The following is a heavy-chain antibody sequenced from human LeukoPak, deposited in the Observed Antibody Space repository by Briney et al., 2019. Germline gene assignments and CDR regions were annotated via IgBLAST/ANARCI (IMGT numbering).Heavy chain of an antibody. V-gene: IGHV4-59*01. D-gene: IGHD1-1*01. CDR2: IYYSGSI. CDR3: ARALYNRFFDY. Sequence: SETLSLTSTVSGGSISTYYWSWIRQPPGKGLEWLGYIYYSGSINYDPSLKSRVTISVDTSKNQFSLKLSSVTAADTAVYYCARALYNRFFDYWGQGTLVTVSS. CDR1: GGSISTYY. J-gene: IGHJ4*02.